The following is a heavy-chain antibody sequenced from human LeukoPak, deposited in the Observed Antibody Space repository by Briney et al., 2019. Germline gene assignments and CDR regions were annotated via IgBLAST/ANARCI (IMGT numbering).Heavy chain of an antibody. D-gene: IGHD3-22*01. CDR3: ARDRYYYYDSSGYYGFRNYFDY. CDR1: GGSIRSYY. Sequence: SETLSLTCTVSGGSIRSYYWSWIRQPPGKGPEWIGYIYFSGSTSYNPSLKSRVTISVDRSKNQFSLKLSSVAAEDTAVYYCARDRYYYYDSSGYYGFRNYFDYWGQGTLVTVSS. J-gene: IGHJ4*02. CDR2: IYFSGST. V-gene: IGHV4-59*01.